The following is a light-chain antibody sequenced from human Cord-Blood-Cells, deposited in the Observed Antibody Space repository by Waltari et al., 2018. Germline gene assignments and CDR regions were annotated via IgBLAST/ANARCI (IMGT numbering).Light chain of an antibody. CDR1: QSISSY. V-gene: IGKV1-39*01. CDR3: QQSYSALT. CDR2: AAS. Sequence: DIQMTQSPFPMSASVGETVTITCRASQSISSYLNVYQQKPAKAPKLLIYAASSLQSAVPSRFSGSGSGTDFTLTISSLQPEDFATYYCQQSYSALTFGGGTKVEIK. J-gene: IGKJ4*01.